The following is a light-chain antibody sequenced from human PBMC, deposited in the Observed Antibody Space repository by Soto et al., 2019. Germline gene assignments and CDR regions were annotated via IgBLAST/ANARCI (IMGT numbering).Light chain of an antibody. J-gene: IGLJ1*01. Sequence: QSALTQPASVSGSPGQSITISCTGTSSDVGSYNLVSWYQQHPGKAPKLMIYDGSKRPSGVSNRFSGSKSGNTASLTISGLQDEDEADYYCCSYAGSSTFLYVFGTGTKLTVL. CDR1: SSDVGSYNL. V-gene: IGLV2-23*01. CDR3: CSYAGSSTFLYV. CDR2: DGS.